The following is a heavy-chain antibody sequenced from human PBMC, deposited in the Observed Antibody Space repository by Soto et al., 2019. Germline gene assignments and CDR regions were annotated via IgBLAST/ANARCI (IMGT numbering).Heavy chain of an antibody. CDR3: ASESQNLYYNFWSGYYNF. V-gene: IGHV4-31*03. CDR1: GGSISSGGHY. Sequence: QVQLQESGPGLVKPSETLSLTCTVSGGSISSGGHYWNWICQYPGKGLEWIGYIHDSGSTYYNPSLKSRVIISLDSSKNLFSLKLTSVTAADTAVYFCASESQNLYYNFWSGYYNFWGQGTLVTVSS. CDR2: IHDSGST. J-gene: IGHJ4*02. D-gene: IGHD3-3*01.